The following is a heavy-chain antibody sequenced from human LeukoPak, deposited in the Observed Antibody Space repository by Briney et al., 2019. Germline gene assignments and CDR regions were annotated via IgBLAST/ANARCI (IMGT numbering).Heavy chain of an antibody. J-gene: IGHJ4*02. V-gene: IGHV1-69*13. CDR1: GYPFTSYA. CDR3: ARRVLRRGYSGYGGLDY. D-gene: IGHD5-12*01. Sequence: SVKVSCKASGYPFTSYAISWVRQAPGQGLEWMGGIIPIFGTANYAQKFQGRVTITADESTSTAYMELSSLRSEDTAVYYCARRVLRRGYSGYGGLDYWGQGTLVTVSS. CDR2: IIPIFGTA.